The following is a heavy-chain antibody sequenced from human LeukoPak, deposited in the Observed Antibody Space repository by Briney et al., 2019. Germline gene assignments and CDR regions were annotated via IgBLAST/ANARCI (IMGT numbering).Heavy chain of an antibody. CDR1: GYTFTSYY. CDR2: INPSGGST. J-gene: IGHJ4*02. V-gene: IGHV1-46*01. D-gene: IGHD3-10*01. CDR3: VVGFGELLPYFDY. Sequence: GASVKVSCKASGYTFTSYYMHWVRQAPGQGLEWMGIINPSGGSTSYAQKFQGRVTMTRDTSTSTVYMELSSLRSEDTAEYYCVVGFGELLPYFDYWGQGTLVTVSS.